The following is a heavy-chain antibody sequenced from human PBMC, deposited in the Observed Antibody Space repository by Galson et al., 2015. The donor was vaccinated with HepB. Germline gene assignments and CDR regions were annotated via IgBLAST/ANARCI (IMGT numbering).Heavy chain of an antibody. CDR3: AKGPSDYVWGSSRNWFDP. CDR1: EFTFSSYA. V-gene: IGHV3-23*01. J-gene: IGHJ5*02. D-gene: IGHD3-16*02. CDR2: ISGSGTRR. Sequence: SLRLSCAASEFTFSSYAMSWVRQAPGKGLEWVSAISGSGTRRDYADSVRGRFTISRDKSTNTLSLQMNSLRVEDTAVYYCAKGPSDYVWGSSRNWFDPWGQGTLVTVSS.